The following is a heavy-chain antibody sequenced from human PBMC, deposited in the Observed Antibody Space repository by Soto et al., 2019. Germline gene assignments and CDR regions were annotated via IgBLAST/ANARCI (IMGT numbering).Heavy chain of an antibody. D-gene: IGHD1-7*01. CDR1: GFTFSSYG. CDR3: AKDRRAGGNYGFYSDF. Sequence: EVQLLESGGGLVQPGGSLRLSCAASGFTFSSYGMTWVRQAPGKGLEWVPFSSATGAGTYYADSVKGRFTISRDNSKDTLYLQMPSLGADDTAVYYCAKDRRAGGNYGFYSDFWGQGALVIVSS. V-gene: IGHV3-23*01. CDR2: SSATGAGT. J-gene: IGHJ4*02.